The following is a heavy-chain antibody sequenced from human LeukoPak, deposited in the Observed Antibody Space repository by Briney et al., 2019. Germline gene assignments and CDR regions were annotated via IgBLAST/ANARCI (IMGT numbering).Heavy chain of an antibody. V-gene: IGHV4-31*03. Sequence: SETLSLTCTVSGGSISSGGYYWSWIRQHPGKGLEWIGYIYYSGSTYYNPSLKSRVTISVDTSKNQFSLKLSSVAAADTAVYYCARDAAGCSSTSCQFREEYGMDVWGQGTTVTVSS. CDR2: IYYSGST. CDR3: ARDAAGCSSTSCQFREEYGMDV. CDR1: GGSISSGGYY. D-gene: IGHD2-2*01. J-gene: IGHJ6*02.